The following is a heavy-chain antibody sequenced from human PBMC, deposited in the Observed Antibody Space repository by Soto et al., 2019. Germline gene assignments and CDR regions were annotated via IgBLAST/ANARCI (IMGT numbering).Heavy chain of an antibody. D-gene: IGHD2-2*02. Sequence: GASVKVSCKASGYTFTSYGISWVRQAPGQGLEWMGWISAYNGNTNYAQKLQGRVTMTTDTSTSTAYMELRSLRSDDTAVYYCARMNCSSTSCYTSYGSVLLWLGELYSNWFDPWGQGTLVTVS. CDR1: GYTFTSYG. CDR2: ISAYNGNT. CDR3: ARMNCSSTSCYTSYGSVLLWLGELYSNWFDP. J-gene: IGHJ5*02. V-gene: IGHV1-18*04.